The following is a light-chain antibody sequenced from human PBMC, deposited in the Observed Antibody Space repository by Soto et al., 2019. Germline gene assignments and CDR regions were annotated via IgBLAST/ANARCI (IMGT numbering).Light chain of an antibody. CDR1: QDIRDY. CDR3: QKSDHLPL. V-gene: IGKV1-33*01. J-gene: IGKJ3*01. CDR2: DVS. Sequence: DIQMTQSPSSLSASVGDRVTITCQASQDIRDYVNWLQQKPGKAPKLLIYDVSNLERGVPSRFSGGGSGTHFTFTISSLQPEDIGTYYCQKSDHLPLFGPGTKVESK.